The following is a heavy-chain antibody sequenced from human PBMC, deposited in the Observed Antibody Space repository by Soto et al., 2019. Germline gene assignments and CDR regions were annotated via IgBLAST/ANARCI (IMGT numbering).Heavy chain of an antibody. D-gene: IGHD6-19*01. V-gene: IGHV3-15*07. CDR1: GFTFSNAW. J-gene: IGHJ4*02. CDR2: VKSKTDGGTT. CDR3: TTKDFGNLAVAGASYLFDY. Sequence: EVHLVESGGGLLKPGGSLRLSCAASGFTFSNAWMNWVRQAPGKGLEWVGRVKSKTDGGTTEYAAPVKGRFTISRDDSKNTLYLQMNSLKTEDTAVYYCTTKDFGNLAVAGASYLFDYWGQGTLVTVSS.